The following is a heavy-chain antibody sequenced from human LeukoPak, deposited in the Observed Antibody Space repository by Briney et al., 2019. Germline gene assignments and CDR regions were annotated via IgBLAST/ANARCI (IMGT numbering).Heavy chain of an antibody. D-gene: IGHD4-17*01. CDR3: ARNQMTTVTGFYYYGMDV. CDR1: GGSISSSNW. Sequence: PSGTLSLTCAVSGGSISSSNWWSWVRPPPGKGLEWIGEIFHSGSTNYNPSLQSRVTISVDETKNQFSLKLSSVTAADTAVYYCARNQMTTVTGFYYYGMDVWGKGTTVTVSS. J-gene: IGHJ6*04. CDR2: IFHSGST. V-gene: IGHV4-4*02.